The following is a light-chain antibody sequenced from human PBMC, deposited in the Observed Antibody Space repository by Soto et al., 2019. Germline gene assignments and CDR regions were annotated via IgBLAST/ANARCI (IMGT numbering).Light chain of an antibody. CDR2: GAS. Sequence: EIVMTQSPATLSVCPWEIATLSCRASQSVSSNFAWYQQKPGQAPRLLIYGASTRATGIPARFSGSGSGTEFTLTISSLQSEDFAVYYCQQYYNWPGTFGQGTKVDIK. CDR1: QSVSSN. V-gene: IGKV3-15*01. J-gene: IGKJ1*01. CDR3: QQYYNWPGT.